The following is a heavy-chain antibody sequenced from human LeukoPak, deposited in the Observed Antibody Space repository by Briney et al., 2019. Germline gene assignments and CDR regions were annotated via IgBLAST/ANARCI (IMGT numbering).Heavy chain of an antibody. D-gene: IGHD6-6*01. J-gene: IGHJ4*02. CDR1: GFTFSSYS. CDR3: ARDPDFWYSSSSAGDY. V-gene: IGHV3-48*04. CDR2: ISSSSSTI. Sequence: GGSLRLSCAASGFTFSSYSMNWVRQAPGKGLEWVSYISSSSSTIYYADSVKGRFTISRDNAKNSLYLQMSSLRAEDTAVYYCARDPDFWYSSSSAGDYWGQGTLVTVSS.